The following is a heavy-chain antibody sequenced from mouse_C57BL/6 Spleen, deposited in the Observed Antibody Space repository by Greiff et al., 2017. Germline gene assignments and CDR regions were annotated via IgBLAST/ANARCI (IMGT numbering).Heavy chain of an antibody. Sequence: VQLQQPGAELVRPGSSVKLSCKASGYTFTSYWMHWVKQRPIQGLEWIGNIDPSDSETHYNQKFKDKATLTVDKSSSTAYMQLSSLTSEDSAVYYCAREEYYYGPWFAYWGQGTLVTVSA. V-gene: IGHV1-52*01. CDR2: IDPSDSET. D-gene: IGHD1-1*01. J-gene: IGHJ3*01. CDR1: GYTFTSYW. CDR3: AREEYYYGPWFAY.